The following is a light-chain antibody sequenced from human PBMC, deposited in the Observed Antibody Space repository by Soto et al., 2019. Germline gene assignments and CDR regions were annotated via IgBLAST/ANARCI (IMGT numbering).Light chain of an antibody. CDR1: QTVGSN. CDR3: QQYGSSPPLT. Sequence: EIVLTQSPGTLSLSPGERATLSCRASQTVGSNLAWYQQKPGQAPRLLIYGASSRATGIPDRFSGSGSGTDFTLTISRLEPEDFAVYYCQQYGSSPPLTFGGGTKVDIK. V-gene: IGKV3-20*01. J-gene: IGKJ4*01. CDR2: GAS.